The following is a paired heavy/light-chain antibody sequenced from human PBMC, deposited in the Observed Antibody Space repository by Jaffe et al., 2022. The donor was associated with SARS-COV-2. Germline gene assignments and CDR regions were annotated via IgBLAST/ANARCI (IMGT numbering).Heavy chain of an antibody. J-gene: IGHJ6*02. V-gene: IGHV4-59*01. CDR2: IHYSGKT. CDR1: TDSINRYY. CDR3: ARMIYRFGDLGGMDV. Sequence: QVQLQESGPGLVKPSETLSLTCTVSTDSINRYYWSWIRQPPGKGLEWIGYIHYSGKTNYNPSLESRVTMSLDTSKKQISLNLSSVTAADTAVYYCARMIYRFGDLGGMDVWGRGTTVTVSS. D-gene: IGHD3-10*01.
Light chain of an antibody. CDR1: QSIGSS. CDR3: QQYIGRPPMYT. CDR2: DTS. V-gene: IGKV3-15*01. J-gene: IGKJ2*01. Sequence: EIVMTQSPATLSVSPGERATLSCRASQSIGSSLAWYQQKPGQAPRLLVYDTSTRATGVPARFSGSGSGTDFTLIISSLQSEDFAVYYCQQYIGRPPMYTFGQGTKLEIK.